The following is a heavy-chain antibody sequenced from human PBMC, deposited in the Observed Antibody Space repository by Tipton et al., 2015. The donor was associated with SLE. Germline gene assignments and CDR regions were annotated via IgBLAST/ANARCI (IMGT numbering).Heavy chain of an antibody. Sequence: TLSLTCAVYGGSFSGYYWSWIRQPPGKGLEWIGEINHSGSTNYNPPLKSRVTISVDTSKNQFSLKLSSVTAADTAVYYCARDPPGRDPWGQGTLVTVSS. J-gene: IGHJ5*02. CDR1: GGSFSGYY. V-gene: IGHV4-34*01. CDR2: INHSGST. CDR3: ARDPPGRDP.